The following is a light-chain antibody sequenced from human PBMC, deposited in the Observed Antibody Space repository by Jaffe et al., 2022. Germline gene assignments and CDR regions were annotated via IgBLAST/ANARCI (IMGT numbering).Light chain of an antibody. CDR3: CFYTTSSTLV. Sequence: QSALTQPPSVSGSPGQSVTISCSGTSSDVGSYNRVSWYQQPPGTAPKLMIYEVSNRPSGVPDRFSGSKSGNTASLTISGLQAEDEADYYCCFYTTSSTLVFGGGTKLTVL. J-gene: IGLJ2*01. CDR1: SSDVGSYNR. V-gene: IGLV2-18*01. CDR2: EVS.